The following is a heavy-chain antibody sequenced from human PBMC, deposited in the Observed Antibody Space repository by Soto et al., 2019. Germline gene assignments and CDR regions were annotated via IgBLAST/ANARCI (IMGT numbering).Heavy chain of an antibody. Sequence: SETLSLTCAVYGGSFSGYYWSWIRQPPGKRLEWIGEINHSGSTNYNPSLKSRVTISVDTSKNQFSLKLSSVTAADTAVYYCARGGYYDSSGYPTPYYFDYWGQGTLVTVSS. CDR2: INHSGST. V-gene: IGHV4-34*01. CDR1: GGSFSGYY. J-gene: IGHJ4*02. D-gene: IGHD3-22*01. CDR3: ARGGYYDSSGYPTPYYFDY.